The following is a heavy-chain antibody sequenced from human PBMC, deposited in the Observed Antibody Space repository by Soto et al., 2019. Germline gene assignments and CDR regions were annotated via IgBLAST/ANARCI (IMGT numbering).Heavy chain of an antibody. CDR1: GYTFTSFY. Sequence: QVQLLQSGAEVKKPGASVKVSCKASGYTFTSFYMHWVRQAPGQGLEWMGIINPSGGSTNYAQKFQGRVTMTRDTSTSTVYMELSSLGSEDTAVYYCTRDLQSDYDFWGQGTLVTVSS. CDR2: INPSGGST. V-gene: IGHV1-46*03. J-gene: IGHJ4*02. CDR3: TRDLQSDYDF. D-gene: IGHD4-17*01.